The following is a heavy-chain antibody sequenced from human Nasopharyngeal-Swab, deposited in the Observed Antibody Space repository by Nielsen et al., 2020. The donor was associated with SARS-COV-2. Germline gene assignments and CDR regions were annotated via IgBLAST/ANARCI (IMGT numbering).Heavy chain of an antibody. CDR3: TRYCSTTSCPRGFDY. CDR2: IKQGGTQQ. V-gene: IGHV3-7*01. J-gene: IGHJ4*02. D-gene: IGHD2-2*01. Sequence: GASLKISCAASGFTFSSYWMSWVRPAPGKGPEWVAHIKQGGTQQYYVDSVKGRFTISRDNAKNSLYLQMNSLRADDTAVYYCTRYCSTTSCPRGFDYWGQGTLVTVSS. CDR1: GFTFSSYW.